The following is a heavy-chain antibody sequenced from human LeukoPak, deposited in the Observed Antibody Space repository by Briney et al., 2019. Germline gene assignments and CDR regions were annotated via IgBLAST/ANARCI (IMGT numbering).Heavy chain of an antibody. CDR1: GGSISSGDYY. CDR3: ARVGDILTGFDAFDI. D-gene: IGHD3-9*01. CDR2: IYYSGST. J-gene: IGHJ3*02. V-gene: IGHV4-30-4*01. Sequence: SQTLSLACTVSGGSISSGDYYWSWIRHPPGKGLEWIGYIYYSGSTYYNPSLKSRVTISVDTSKNQFSLKLSSVTAADTAVYYCARVGDILTGFDAFDIWGQGTMVTVSS.